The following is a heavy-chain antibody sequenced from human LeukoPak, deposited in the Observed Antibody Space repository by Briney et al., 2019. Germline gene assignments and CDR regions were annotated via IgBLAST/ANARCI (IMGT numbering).Heavy chain of an antibody. CDR2: IKEDGSVQ. D-gene: IGHD2-2*01. Sequence: PGGSLRLSCTASGFPFSAYWTSWVRQAPGKGLEWVANIKEDGSVQDYADSVKGRFTIPRDNAKNSLYLQMNSLRVDDTGVYYCVGQLLRVVWGKGTTVTVSS. J-gene: IGHJ6*04. V-gene: IGHV3-7*01. CDR3: VGQLLRVV. CDR1: GFPFSAYW.